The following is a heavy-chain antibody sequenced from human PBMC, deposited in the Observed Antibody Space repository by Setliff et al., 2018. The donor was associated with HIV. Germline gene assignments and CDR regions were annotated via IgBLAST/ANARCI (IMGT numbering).Heavy chain of an antibody. D-gene: IGHD1-1*01. Sequence: ASVKVSCKASGYTFTAYYIHWVRQAPAHELQLVGRIESSSGGTNYIQKFKGRVTITRDTSIDTVYMELTGLTSDDTAGYYCAIQDHSSVNTCSFYAFDVWGQGTMVTVSS. V-gene: IGHV1-2*06. CDR2: IESSSGGT. J-gene: IGHJ3*01. CDR1: GYTFTAYY. CDR3: AIQDHSSVNTCSFYAFDV.